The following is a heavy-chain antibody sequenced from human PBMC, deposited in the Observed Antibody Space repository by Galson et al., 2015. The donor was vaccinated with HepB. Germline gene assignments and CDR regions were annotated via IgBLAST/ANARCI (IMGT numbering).Heavy chain of an antibody. CDR1: GFTFSDYY. V-gene: IGHV3-11*06. D-gene: IGHD3/OR15-3a*01. J-gene: IGHJ3*02. CDR3: AREGLRHGAIDI. CDR2: ITSSSLFT. Sequence: SQRLCCAASGFTFSDYYMNWMRQAPGKGLEGVSYITSSSLFTEYADSVKGRVTISRDNGANSLFLQMNSLRPEDTAVYYCAREGLRHGAIDIWGQGTMVTVSP.